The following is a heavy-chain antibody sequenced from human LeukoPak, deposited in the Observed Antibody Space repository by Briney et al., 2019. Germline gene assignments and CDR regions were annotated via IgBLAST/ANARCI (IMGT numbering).Heavy chain of an antibody. V-gene: IGHV3-7*01. CDR2: IKQDGSEK. CDR3: ARVLGYCSSTSCSTGYYFDY. D-gene: IGHD2-2*01. Sequence: GGSLRLSCAASGFTFSSYWMSWVRQAPGKGLGWVANIKQDGSEKYYVDSVKGRFTISRDNAKNSLYLQMNSLRAEDTAVYYCARVLGYCSSTSCSTGYYFDYWGQGTLVTVSS. CDR1: GFTFSSYW. J-gene: IGHJ4*02.